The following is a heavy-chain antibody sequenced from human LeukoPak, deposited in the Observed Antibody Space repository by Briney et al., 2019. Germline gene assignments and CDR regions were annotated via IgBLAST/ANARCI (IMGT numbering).Heavy chain of an antibody. V-gene: IGHV4-59*01. CDR1: GGSIGTYY. CDR2: IYYTGST. J-gene: IGHJ3*02. Sequence: SETLSLTCSVSGGSIGTYYWTWIRQPPGKGLEWIGLIYYTGSTTYNPSLKSRVTMSLDTSKTQFSLNLSSVTAADTAVYYCARVGSSGYGDNAFDIWGQGTTITVSS. D-gene: IGHD5-12*01. CDR3: ARVGSSGYGDNAFDI.